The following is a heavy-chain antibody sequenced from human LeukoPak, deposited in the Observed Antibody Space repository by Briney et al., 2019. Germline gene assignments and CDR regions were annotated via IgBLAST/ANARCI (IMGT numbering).Heavy chain of an antibody. CDR2: ISSGGSTI. J-gene: IGHJ4*02. V-gene: IGHV3-48*03. CDR3: ARVDYDFWSGYSTY. CDR1: GFTFSSYE. D-gene: IGHD3-3*01. Sequence: GGSLRLSCAASGFTFSSYEMNWVRQAPGKGLEWVSYISSGGSTIYYADSVKGRFTISRDNAKNSLYLQKNSLRAEDTAVYYCARVDYDFWSGYSTYWGQGTLVTVSS.